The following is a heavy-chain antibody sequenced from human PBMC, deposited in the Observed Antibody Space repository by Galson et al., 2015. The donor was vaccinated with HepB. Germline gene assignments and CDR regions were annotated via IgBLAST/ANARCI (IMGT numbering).Heavy chain of an antibody. CDR2: ISYDGSNK. J-gene: IGHJ4*02. CDR1: GFTFSSYA. Sequence: SLRLSCAASGFTFSSYAIHWVRQAPGKGLEWVAVISYDGSNKYYADSVKGRFTISRDNPKNTLYLQMNSLRAEDTAVYYCARGQTNQKRVGATTFDYWGQGTLVTVSS. V-gene: IGHV3-30*04. D-gene: IGHD1-26*01. CDR3: ARGQTNQKRVGATTFDY.